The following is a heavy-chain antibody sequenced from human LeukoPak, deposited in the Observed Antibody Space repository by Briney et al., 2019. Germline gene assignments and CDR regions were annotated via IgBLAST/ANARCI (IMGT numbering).Heavy chain of an antibody. CDR1: GFTFSNAW. D-gene: IGHD2-15*01. Sequence: KPGGSLRLSCAASGFTFSNAWMNWVRQAPGKGLEWVGRIKSKTDGCTTDYAAPVKGRFTISRDDSKNTLYLQMNSLKTEDTAVYYCTTEERVSSGYCSGGSCYIDYWGQGTLVTVSS. CDR3: TTEERVSSGYCSGGSCYIDY. J-gene: IGHJ4*02. V-gene: IGHV3-15*01. CDR2: IKSKTDGCTT.